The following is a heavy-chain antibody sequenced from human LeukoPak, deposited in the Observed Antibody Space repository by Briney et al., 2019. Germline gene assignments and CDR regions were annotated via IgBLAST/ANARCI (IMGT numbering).Heavy chain of an antibody. V-gene: IGHV3-21*01. CDR1: GFTFSRNS. J-gene: IGHJ4*02. CDR2: ISTSSSYI. CDR3: ARRKEIDY. Sequence: PGGSLRLPCAASGFTFSRNSMNWVRQAPGKGLEWVSSISTSSSYIYYADSVRGRFTISRDNAKNSLYLQMNSLRAEDTAVYYCARRKEIDYWGQGTLVTVSS.